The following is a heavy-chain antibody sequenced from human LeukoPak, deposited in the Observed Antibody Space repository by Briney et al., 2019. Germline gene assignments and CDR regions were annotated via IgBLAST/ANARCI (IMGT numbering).Heavy chain of an antibody. CDR1: GGSFSGYY. CDR2: INHSGST. D-gene: IGHD4-17*01. Sequence: SETLSLTCAVYGGSFSGYYWSWTRQPPGKGLEWIGEINHSGSTNYNPSLKSRVTISVDTSKNQFSLKLSSVTAADTAVYYCARESSSTVTPNWGDYWGQGTLVTVSS. CDR3: ARESSSTVTPNWGDY. V-gene: IGHV4-34*01. J-gene: IGHJ4*02.